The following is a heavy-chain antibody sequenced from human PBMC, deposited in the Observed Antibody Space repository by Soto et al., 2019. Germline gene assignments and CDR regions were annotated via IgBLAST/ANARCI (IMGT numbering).Heavy chain of an antibody. J-gene: IGHJ3*02. CDR1: GFTFSSYG. Sequence: GSLRLSCAASGFTFSSYGMHWVRQAPGKGLEWVAVIWYDGSNKYYADSVKGRFTISRDNSKNTLYLQMNSLRAEDTAVYYCAREGGPDAFDIWGQGTMVTVSS. D-gene: IGHD3-16*01. V-gene: IGHV3-33*01. CDR3: AREGGPDAFDI. CDR2: IWYDGSNK.